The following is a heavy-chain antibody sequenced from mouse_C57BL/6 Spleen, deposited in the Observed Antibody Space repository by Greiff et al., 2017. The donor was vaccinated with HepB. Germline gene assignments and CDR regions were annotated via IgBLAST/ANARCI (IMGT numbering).Heavy chain of an antibody. CDR1: GYTFTDYN. V-gene: IGHV1-22*01. Sequence: EVKLQESGPELVKPGASVKMSCKASGYTFTDYNMHWVKQSHGKSLEWIGYINPNNGGTSYNQKFKGKATLTVNKSSSTAYMELRSLTSEDSAVYYCARGIYYGNYGDYWGQGTTLTVSS. CDR3: ARGIYYGNYGDY. CDR2: INPNNGGT. J-gene: IGHJ2*01. D-gene: IGHD2-1*01.